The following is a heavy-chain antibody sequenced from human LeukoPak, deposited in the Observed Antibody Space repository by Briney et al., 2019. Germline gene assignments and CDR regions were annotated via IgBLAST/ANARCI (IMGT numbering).Heavy chain of an antibody. V-gene: IGHV4-59*01. CDR1: GGSISSFY. CDR3: ARDGYYYYYGMDV. Sequence: SETLSLTCTVSGGSISSFYWSWIRQPPGKGLEWIGYIYYSGSTNYNPSLKSRVTISVDTSKNQFSLKLSSVTAADTAVYYCARDGYYYYYGMDVWGQGTTVTVCS. J-gene: IGHJ6*02. CDR2: IYYSGST.